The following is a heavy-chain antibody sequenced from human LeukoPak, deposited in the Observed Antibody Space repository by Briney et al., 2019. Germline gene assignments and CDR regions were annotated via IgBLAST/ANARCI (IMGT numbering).Heavy chain of an antibody. CDR3: ARAPEWLPLDY. CDR1: GYTFSRYY. D-gene: IGHD3-3*01. V-gene: IGHV1-46*01. Sequence: GASVKVSFEASGYTFSRYYMHWVRQAPGQGLEWMGILNPSGGSTSYAQRFQGRVTMTSDTSTNTVYMELSSLRSEDTGVYYCARAPEWLPLDYWGQGTLVTVSS. J-gene: IGHJ4*02. CDR2: LNPSGGST.